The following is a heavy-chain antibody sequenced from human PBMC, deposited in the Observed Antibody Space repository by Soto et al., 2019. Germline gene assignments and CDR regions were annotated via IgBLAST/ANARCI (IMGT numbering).Heavy chain of an antibody. CDR3: ARDRLIDY. D-gene: IGHD5-12*01. CDR2: IKLDGSEK. V-gene: IGHV3-7*01. CDR1: GFTFSSHW. J-gene: IGHJ4*02. Sequence: GGSLRLSCAASGFTFSSHWMSWVRQAPGKGLEWVANIKLDGSEKNYVDSVKGRFTISRDNAKNSLYLQMNSLRAEDTAVYYCARDRLIDYWGQGTLVTVSS.